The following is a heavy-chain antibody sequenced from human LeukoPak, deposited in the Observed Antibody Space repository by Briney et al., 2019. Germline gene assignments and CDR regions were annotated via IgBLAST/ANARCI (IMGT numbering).Heavy chain of an antibody. CDR3: AREYYDSSGYYSYYFDY. Sequence: ASVKVSCKASGYTFTGYYMHWVRQAPGQGLEWMGWISPNSGGTNYAQNFQGRVTMTRDTSISTAYTELSRLRSDDTAVYYCAREYYDSSGYYSYYFDYWGQGTLVTVSS. CDR2: ISPNSGGT. V-gene: IGHV1-2*02. CDR1: GYTFTGYY. J-gene: IGHJ4*02. D-gene: IGHD3-22*01.